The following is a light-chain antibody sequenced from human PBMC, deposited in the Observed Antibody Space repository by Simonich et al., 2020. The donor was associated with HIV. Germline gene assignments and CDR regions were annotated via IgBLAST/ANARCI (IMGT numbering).Light chain of an antibody. CDR1: QSVLYSSSNKND. J-gene: IGKJ2*01. V-gene: IGKV4-1*01. Sequence: DIVMTQSPDSRAVSLGERATINCKSSQSVLYSSSNKNDLTWYQQKPGQPPKLLIYLATTRESGVPDRFSGSGSGTVFTLTISSLQAEDVAVYYCQQYYSIPYTFGQGTKLEIK. CDR3: QQYYSIPYT. CDR2: LAT.